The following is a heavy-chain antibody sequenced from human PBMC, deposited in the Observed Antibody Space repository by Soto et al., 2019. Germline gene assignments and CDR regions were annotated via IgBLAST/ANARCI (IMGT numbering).Heavy chain of an antibody. J-gene: IGHJ4*02. D-gene: IGHD5-12*01. CDR1: GFSLSTSGVG. CDR3: AHVYGGYDTFDY. V-gene: IGHV2-5*02. Sequence: QITLKESGPTLGNPTQPLTLTCTFSGFSLSTSGVGVGWIRQPPGKALEWLALIYWDDDKRYSPSLKSRLTITKDTSKNQVVLTMTNMDPVDTATYYCAHVYGGYDTFDYWGQGTLVTVSS. CDR2: IYWDDDK.